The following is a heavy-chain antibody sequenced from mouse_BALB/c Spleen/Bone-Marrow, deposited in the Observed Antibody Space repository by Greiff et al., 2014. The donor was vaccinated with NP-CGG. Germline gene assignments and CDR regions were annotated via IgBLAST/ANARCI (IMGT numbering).Heavy chain of an antibody. D-gene: IGHD2-4*01. J-gene: IGHJ3*01. CDR1: GFNIKDTY. V-gene: IGHV14-3*02. CDR2: IDPANGNS. Sequence: EVQLQESGAETVKPGASVKLSCTVSGFNIKDTYIHWVKKRPDQGLEWIGRIDPANGNSKYDPKFQGKATIRADTASNTAFLQFSNLTYEDTAVYYCARGTLIGFANWGQGTLVTVSA. CDR3: ARGTLIGFAN.